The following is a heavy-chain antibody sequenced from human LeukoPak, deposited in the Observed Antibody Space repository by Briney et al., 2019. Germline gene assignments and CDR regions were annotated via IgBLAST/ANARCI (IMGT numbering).Heavy chain of an antibody. CDR1: GFTFSTSW. J-gene: IGHJ4*02. CDR2: IKKDGSES. V-gene: IGHV3-7*01. Sequence: GGSLRLSCAASGFTFSTSWMSWVRQVPGKGLEWVANIKKDGSESYYVDSVKGRFTISRDSAKNSLYLQMNSLRAEDTAVYYCARDLHRSQYNAHEGHWGQGTLVTVSS. CDR3: ARDLHRSQYNAHEGH. D-gene: IGHD5-12*01.